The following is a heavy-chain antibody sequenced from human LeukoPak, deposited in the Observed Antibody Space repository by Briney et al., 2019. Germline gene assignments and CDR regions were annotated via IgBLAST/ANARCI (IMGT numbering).Heavy chain of an antibody. V-gene: IGHV3-33*01. J-gene: IGHJ4*02. CDR2: MWYDGSNK. Sequence: GGSLRLSCAASGFTFNSYGMRWVRQAPGKGLEWVAVMWYDGSNKYYADSVKGRFTISRDDSKNTLYLQMNSLRAEDTAMYYCARGLPPVMKYYFDYWGQGTLVTVSS. D-gene: IGHD4-11*01. CDR1: GFTFNSYG. CDR3: ARGLPPVMKYYFDY.